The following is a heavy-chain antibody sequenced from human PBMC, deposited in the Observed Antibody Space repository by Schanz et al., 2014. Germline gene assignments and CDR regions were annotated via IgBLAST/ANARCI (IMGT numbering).Heavy chain of an antibody. J-gene: IGHJ4*02. D-gene: IGHD3-3*01. V-gene: IGHV1-18*01. CDR3: ARGFDFWDR. CDR2: INGYNGHT. Sequence: QVLQVQSGSELKKPGTSVKVSCKASGYTFNNYTYVMIWVRQAPGQGLEWMGWINGYNGHTLYAQKFQGRVTMTTDTSTSTSYMELTSLRSDDTAVYYCARGFDFWDRWGQGTLVIVSS. CDR1: GYTFNNYTYV.